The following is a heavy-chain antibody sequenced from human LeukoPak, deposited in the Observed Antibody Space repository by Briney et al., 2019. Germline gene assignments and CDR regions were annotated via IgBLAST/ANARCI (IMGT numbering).Heavy chain of an antibody. CDR1: GFTFSSYE. V-gene: IGHV3-48*03. CDR3: AELGINMIGGV. CDR2: ISSSGSTI. Sequence: PGGSLRLSCAASGFTFSSYEMNWVRQAPGKGLEWVSYISSSGSTIYYADSVKGRFTISRDNAKNSLYLQMNSLRAEDTAVYYCAELGINMIGGVWGRGTTVTISS. J-gene: IGHJ6*04. D-gene: IGHD3-10*02.